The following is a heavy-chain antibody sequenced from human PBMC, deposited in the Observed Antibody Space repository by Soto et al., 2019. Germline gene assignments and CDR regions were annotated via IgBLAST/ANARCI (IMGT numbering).Heavy chain of an antibody. CDR1: GFTFSSYA. Sequence: GGSLRLSCAASGFTFSSYAMSWVRQAPGKGLEWVSAISGSGGSTYYADSVKGRFTISRDNSKNTLYLQMNSLRAEDTAVYYCAKDNDWTFTRWFDPGGQGTLVTVSA. V-gene: IGHV3-23*01. CDR2: ISGSGGST. J-gene: IGHJ5*02. CDR3: AKDNDWTFTRWFDP. D-gene: IGHD3-9*01.